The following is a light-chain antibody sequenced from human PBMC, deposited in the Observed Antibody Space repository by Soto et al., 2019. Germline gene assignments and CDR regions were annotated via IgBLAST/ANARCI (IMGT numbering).Light chain of an antibody. CDR1: NSDVGNYNL. CDR2: ELN. J-gene: IGLJ2*01. CDR3: CSYAGSSTLV. Sequence: QSALTQPASGSGSPGQSITISCTGTNSDVGNYNLVSWYQHHPGKAPQLMIFELNKRPSGVSNRFSGSKSGNTASLTISGLQAEDEADYYCCSYAGSSTLVFGGGTKLTVL. V-gene: IGLV2-23*02.